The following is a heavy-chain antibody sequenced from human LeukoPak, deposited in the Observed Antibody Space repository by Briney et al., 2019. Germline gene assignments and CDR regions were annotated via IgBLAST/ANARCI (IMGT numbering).Heavy chain of an antibody. CDR2: IYDIGNT. CDR3: ARGGMRRPYDC. CDR1: GFTVSSNY. V-gene: IGHV3-53*01. J-gene: IGHJ4*02. Sequence: PGGSLRLSCAVSGFTVSSNYMSWVRQVQGKWMEWVSVIYDIGNTYYADSVKGRFTISRDTSKNTVYLQMNSLRAEDTAVYYCARGGMRRPYDCWGQGALVTVSS. D-gene: IGHD1-14*01.